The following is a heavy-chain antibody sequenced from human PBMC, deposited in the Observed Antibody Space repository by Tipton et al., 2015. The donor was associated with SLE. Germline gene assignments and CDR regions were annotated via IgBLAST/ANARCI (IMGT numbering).Heavy chain of an antibody. Sequence: SLRLSCAASGFTFSSYWMSWVRQAPGKGLEWVANIKQDGSEKYYVDSVKGRFTISRDNAKNSLYLQMNSLRAEDTAVYYRARVEGSGWVGAFDIWGQGTMVTVSS. CDR3: ARVEGSGWVGAFDI. CDR2: IKQDGSEK. J-gene: IGHJ3*02. CDR1: GFTFSSYW. V-gene: IGHV3-7*05. D-gene: IGHD6-19*01.